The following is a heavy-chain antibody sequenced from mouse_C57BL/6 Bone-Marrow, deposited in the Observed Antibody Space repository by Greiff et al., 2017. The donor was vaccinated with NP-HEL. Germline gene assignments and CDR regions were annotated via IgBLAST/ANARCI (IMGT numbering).Heavy chain of an antibody. CDR3: ARHGSSYCWYFDV. CDR1: GFTFSDYG. V-gene: IGHV5-17*01. Sequence: EVMLVESGGGLVKPGGSLKLSCAASGFTFSDYGMHWVRQAPEKGLEWVAYISSGSSTIYYADTVKGRFTISRDNAKNTLFLQMTSLRSEDTAMYYCARHGSSYCWYFDVWGTGTTVTVSS. J-gene: IGHJ1*03. CDR2: ISSGSSTI. D-gene: IGHD1-1*01.